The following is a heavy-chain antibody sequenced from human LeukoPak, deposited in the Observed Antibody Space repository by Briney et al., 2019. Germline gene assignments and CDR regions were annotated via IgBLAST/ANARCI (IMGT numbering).Heavy chain of an antibody. D-gene: IGHD3-22*01. CDR1: GFTFSSYG. J-gene: IGHJ4*02. V-gene: IGHV3-30*02. CDR3: ARDLGIEDTYYYDSPLYYFDY. CDR2: IRYDGSNK. Sequence: GGSLRLSCAASGFTFSSYGMYWVRQAPGKGLEWVAFIRYDGSNKYYADSVKGRFTISRDNSKNTLYLQMNSLRAEDTAVYYCARDLGIEDTYYYDSPLYYFDYWGQGTLVTVSS.